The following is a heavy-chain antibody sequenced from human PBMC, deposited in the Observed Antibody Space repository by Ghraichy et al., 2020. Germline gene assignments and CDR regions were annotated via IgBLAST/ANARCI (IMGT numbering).Heavy chain of an antibody. CDR3: AGYYDSSGYYSIVLDS. Sequence: ETLSLTCIVSGGSLSSRTYSWGWIRQPPGKGLEWIGSIYYDGSPYYNPSLKSRVTISADTSENQFSLKLSSVTAADTAVYYCAGYYDSSGYYSIVLDSWGQGTPVTVSS. CDR1: GGSLSSRTYS. V-gene: IGHV4-39*01. J-gene: IGHJ4*02. CDR2: IYYDGSP. D-gene: IGHD3-22*01.